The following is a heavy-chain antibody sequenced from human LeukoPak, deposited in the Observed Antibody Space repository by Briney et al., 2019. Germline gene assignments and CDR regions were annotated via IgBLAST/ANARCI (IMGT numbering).Heavy chain of an antibody. V-gene: IGHV3-23*01. CDR2: ISGSGGST. CDR3: ATLGIRTAAAGTAY. J-gene: IGHJ4*02. Sequence: GGSLRLSCAASGFTFSSYGMSWVRQAPGKGLEWVSVISGSGGSTDYADSVKGRFTISRDNSRNTLYLQMNSLRAEDTAVYYCATLGIRTAAAGTAYWGQGTLVTVSS. D-gene: IGHD6-13*01. CDR1: GFTFSSYG.